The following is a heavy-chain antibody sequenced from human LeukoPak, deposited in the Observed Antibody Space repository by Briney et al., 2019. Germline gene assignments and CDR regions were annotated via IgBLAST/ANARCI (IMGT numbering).Heavy chain of an antibody. CDR3: ATAPTYIVATPIPHYYFDY. J-gene: IGHJ4*02. D-gene: IGHD5-12*01. CDR1: GYTLTELS. CDR2: FDPEDGET. V-gene: IGHV1-24*01. Sequence: GASVKVSCKVSGYTLTELSMHWVRQAPGKGLEWMGGFDPEDGETIYAQKFQGRVTMTEDTSTDTAYMELSSLRSEDTAVYYCATAPTYIVATPIPHYYFDYWGQGTLVTVSS.